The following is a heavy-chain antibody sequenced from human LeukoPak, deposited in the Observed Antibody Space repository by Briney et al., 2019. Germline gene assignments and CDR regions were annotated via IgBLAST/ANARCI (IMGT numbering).Heavy chain of an antibody. V-gene: IGHV4-34*01. CDR2: INHSGST. D-gene: IGHD1-26*01. CDR1: GGSFSGYY. J-gene: IGHJ4*02. Sequence: SETLSLTCAVYGGSFSGYYWSWIRQPPGKGLEWIGEINHSGSTNYNPSLKSRVTISVDTSKNQFSLKLSSVTAADTAVYYCARKTAGATSGYYFDYWGQGTLVTVSS. CDR3: ARKTAGATSGYYFDY.